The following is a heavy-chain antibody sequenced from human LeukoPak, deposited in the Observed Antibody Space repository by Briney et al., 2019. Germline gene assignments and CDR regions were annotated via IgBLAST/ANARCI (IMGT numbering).Heavy chain of an antibody. D-gene: IGHD5-24*01. V-gene: IGHV3-23*01. J-gene: IGHJ4*02. CDR1: GFTFSSYA. Sequence: GGSLRLSCAASGFTFSSYAMSWVRQAPGKGLEWVSAISGSGGSTYYADSVKGRFTISRDNSKNTLYLQMNSLRAEDTAAYYCAKDIRRDGYNFDYWGQGTMVTVSS. CDR2: ISGSGGST. CDR3: AKDIRRDGYNFDY.